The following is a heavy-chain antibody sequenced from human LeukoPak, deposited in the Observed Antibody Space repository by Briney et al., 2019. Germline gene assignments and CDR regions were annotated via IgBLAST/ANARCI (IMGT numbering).Heavy chain of an antibody. J-gene: IGHJ4*02. D-gene: IGHD3-10*01. CDR1: GGSFSGYY. Sequence: SETLSLTCAVYGGSFSGYYWSWIRQPPGKGLEWIGEINHSGSTNYNPSLKSRVTISVDTSKNQFSLKLSSVTAADTAVYYCARRYYYGSGRHDYWGQGTLVTVSS. CDR3: ARRYYYGSGRHDY. V-gene: IGHV4-34*01. CDR2: INHSGST.